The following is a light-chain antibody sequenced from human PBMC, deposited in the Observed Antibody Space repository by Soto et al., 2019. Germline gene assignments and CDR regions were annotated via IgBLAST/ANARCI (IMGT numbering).Light chain of an antibody. J-gene: IGKJ1*01. CDR2: GAS. CDR3: QQYGNSPWT. V-gene: IGKV3-20*01. CDR1: QSVSSNY. Sequence: VLTQSPGTLSLSPGERATLSCRASQSVSSNYLAWCQQKPGQAPRLLIYGASSRATGIPDRFSGSGSGTDFTLTISRLEPEDFAVYYCQQYGNSPWTFGQGTKVDIK.